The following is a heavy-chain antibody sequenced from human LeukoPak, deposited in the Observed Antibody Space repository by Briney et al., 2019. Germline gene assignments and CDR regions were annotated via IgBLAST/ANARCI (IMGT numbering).Heavy chain of an antibody. CDR2: INPNSGGT. CDR3: ARDPAEMATIGALYYFDY. V-gene: IGHV1-2*02. J-gene: IGHJ4*02. CDR1: GYTFTVYY. Sequence: ASVTVSCTASGYTFTVYYMHWVRQAPGQGLEWMGWINPNSGGTNYAQKFQGRVTMTRDTSISTAYMELSRLRSDDTAVYYCARDPAEMATIGALYYFDYWGQGTLVTVSS. D-gene: IGHD5-24*01.